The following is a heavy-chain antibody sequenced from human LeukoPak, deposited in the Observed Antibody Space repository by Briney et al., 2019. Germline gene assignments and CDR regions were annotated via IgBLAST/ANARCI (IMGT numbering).Heavy chain of an antibody. CDR2: IYYSGST. Sequence: SETLSLTCTVSGGSISSYYWSWIRQPPGKGLEWIGYIYYSGSTNYNPSLKSRVTISVDTSKNQFSLKLSSVTAADTAVYYCAGGGDYGDRDFDYWGQGTLVTVSS. V-gene: IGHV4-59*01. D-gene: IGHD4-17*01. J-gene: IGHJ4*02. CDR1: GGSISSYY. CDR3: AGGGDYGDRDFDY.